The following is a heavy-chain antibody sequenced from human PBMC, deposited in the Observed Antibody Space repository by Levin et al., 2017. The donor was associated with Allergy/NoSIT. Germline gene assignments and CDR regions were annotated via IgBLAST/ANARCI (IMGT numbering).Heavy chain of an antibody. Sequence: GESLKISCAASGFTFSDYYMSWIRQAPGKGLEWVSYISGSGNNIYFTDSMKGRFTISRDNAKNSLYLQMNSLRAEDTAVYYCATVTWYRLDYWGQGTLVTVSS. CDR3: ATVTWYRLDY. J-gene: IGHJ4*02. V-gene: IGHV3-11*01. CDR1: GFTFSDYY. D-gene: IGHD6-13*01. CDR2: ISGSGNNI.